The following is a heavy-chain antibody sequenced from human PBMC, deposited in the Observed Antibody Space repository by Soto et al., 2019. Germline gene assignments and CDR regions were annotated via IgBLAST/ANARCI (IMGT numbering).Heavy chain of an antibody. CDR2: IYSGGST. CDR3: ARGQRYGFWSGRRQNGMDV. Sequence: GGSLRLSFAASGFAVSSNYMSWVRQAPGKGLEWVSVIYSGGSTYYADSVKGRFTISRDNSKNTLYLQMNSLRAEDTAVYYCARGQRYGFWSGRRQNGMDVWGQGTTVTVSS. CDR1: GFAVSSNY. J-gene: IGHJ6*02. V-gene: IGHV3-66*01. D-gene: IGHD3-3*01.